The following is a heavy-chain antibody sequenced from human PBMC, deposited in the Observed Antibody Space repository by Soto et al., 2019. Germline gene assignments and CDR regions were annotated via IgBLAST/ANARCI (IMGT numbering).Heavy chain of an antibody. V-gene: IGHV4-34*01. CDR3: ARGSGSPPSFLYAAGTLYFYT. CDR2: INHSGST. D-gene: IGHD6-13*01. CDR1: GGSFSGYY. Sequence: PSETLSLTCAVYGGSFSGYYWSWIRQPPGKGLEWIGEINHSGSTNYNPSLKSRVTISVDTSKNQFSLKLSSVTAADTAVYYCARGSGSPPSFLYAAGTLYFYTRALETLLPVSA. J-gene: IGHJ5*02.